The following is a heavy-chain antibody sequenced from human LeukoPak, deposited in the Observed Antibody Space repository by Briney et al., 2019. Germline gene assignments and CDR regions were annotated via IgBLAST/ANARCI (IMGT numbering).Heavy chain of an antibody. D-gene: IGHD3-10*01. CDR1: GFTFSNYG. CDR2: VFYDGSNQ. V-gene: IGHV3-30*02. J-gene: IGHJ4*02. Sequence: GGSLRLSCAASGFTFSNYGLHWVRQVPGKGLEWVAFVFYDGSNQYYADSVKGRFTNSRDNSKYTLYLQMNGLRVEDTAVYYCAKGDYFGSGFDYWGQGTLVIVST. CDR3: AKGDYFGSGFDY.